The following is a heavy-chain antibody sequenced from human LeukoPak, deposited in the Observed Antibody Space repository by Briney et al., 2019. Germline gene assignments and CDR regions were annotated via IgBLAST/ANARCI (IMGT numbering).Heavy chain of an antibody. CDR2: IYYSGST. CDR3: ARYYYGSGSYYYFDS. Sequence: GSLRLSCAASGFTVSSNYMSWVRQPPGKGLEWIGNIYYSGSTYYSPSLKSRVTMSVDTSKNQFSLKLSSVTAADTAVYYCARYYYGSGSYYYFDSWGQGTLVTVSS. CDR1: GFTVSSNY. J-gene: IGHJ4*02. D-gene: IGHD3-10*01. V-gene: IGHV4-59*04.